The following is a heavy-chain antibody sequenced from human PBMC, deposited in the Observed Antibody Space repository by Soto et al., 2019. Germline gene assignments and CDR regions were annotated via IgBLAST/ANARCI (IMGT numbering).Heavy chain of an antibody. V-gene: IGHV3-33*01. CDR1: GFTFSSYG. D-gene: IGHD6-6*01. CDR3: ASFPAAPHYYSMDV. Sequence: GGSLRLSCAASGFTFSSYGMHWVRQAPGKGLEWVAVIWYDGSNKYYADSVKGRFTISRDNSKNTLYLQMNSLRAEDTAVYYCASFPAAPHYYSMDVWGKGTTVTLAS. CDR2: IWYDGSNK. J-gene: IGHJ6*03.